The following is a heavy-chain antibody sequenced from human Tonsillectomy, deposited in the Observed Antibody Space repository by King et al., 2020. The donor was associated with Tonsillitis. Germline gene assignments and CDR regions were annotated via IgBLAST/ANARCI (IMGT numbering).Heavy chain of an antibody. D-gene: IGHD1-26*01. Sequence: VQLVESGGGLVQPGGSLRLSCAASGFTFSSYWMHWVRQAPGKGLVWVSRINSDGSSTSYADSVKGRFTISRDNAKNTLYLQMNSLRAEDTAVYYCARASIGSYRTFWYQDREENAFDIWGQGTMVTVSS. CDR3: ARASIGSYRTFWYQDREENAFDI. J-gene: IGHJ3*02. CDR1: GFTFSSYW. V-gene: IGHV3-74*01. CDR2: INSDGSST.